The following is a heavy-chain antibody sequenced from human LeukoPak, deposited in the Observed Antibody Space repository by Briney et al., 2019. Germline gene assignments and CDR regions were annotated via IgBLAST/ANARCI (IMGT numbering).Heavy chain of an antibody. D-gene: IGHD2-8*01. V-gene: IGHV4-34*01. Sequence: PSETLSPTCAVYGGSFSGYYWSWIRQPPGKGLEWIGEINHSGSTNYNPSLKSRVTISVDTSKNQFSLKLSSVTAADTAVYYCASKLRYCTNGVCYTGFDYWGQGTLVTVSS. CDR2: INHSGST. CDR1: GGSFSGYY. J-gene: IGHJ4*02. CDR3: ASKLRYCTNGVCYTGFDY.